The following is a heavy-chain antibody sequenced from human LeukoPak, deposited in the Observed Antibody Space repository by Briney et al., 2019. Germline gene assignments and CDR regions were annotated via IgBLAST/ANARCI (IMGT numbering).Heavy chain of an antibody. D-gene: IGHD3-3*01. CDR1: GFTVSSNY. CDR3: ASRPRYDFWSGYYIY. CDR2: IYSGGST. V-gene: IGHV3-53*05. Sequence: GGSLRLSCAASGFTVSSNYMSWVRQAPGKGLEWVSVIYSGGSTYYADSVKGRFTISRDNSKNTLYLQMNSLRAEDTAVYYCASRPRYDFWSGYYIYWGQGTLVTVSS. J-gene: IGHJ4*02.